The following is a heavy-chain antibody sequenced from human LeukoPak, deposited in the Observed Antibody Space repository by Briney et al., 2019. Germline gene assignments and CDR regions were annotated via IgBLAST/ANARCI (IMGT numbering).Heavy chain of an antibody. Sequence: PGGSLRLSCAASGFTFSSYWMSWVRQAPGKGLEWVANIKQDGSEKYYVDSVKGRFTISRDNAKNSLYLQMNSLRAEDTAVYYCARDWIYSAWELQGGHWGQGTLVTVSS. J-gene: IGHJ1*01. V-gene: IGHV3-7*01. D-gene: IGHD1-26*01. CDR3: ARDWIYSAWELQGGH. CDR2: IKQDGSEK. CDR1: GFTFSSYW.